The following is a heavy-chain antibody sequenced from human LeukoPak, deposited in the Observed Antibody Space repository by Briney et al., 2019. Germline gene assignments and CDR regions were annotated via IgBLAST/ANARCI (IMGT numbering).Heavy chain of an antibody. Sequence: GASVTVSCTASGYTFTSYGISWVRQAPGQGLEWMGWISAYNGNTNYAQKLQGRVTMTTDTSTSTAYMELRSLRSDDTAVYYCARDYCSSTSCLFDYWGQGTLVTVSS. CDR2: ISAYNGNT. CDR3: ARDYCSSTSCLFDY. V-gene: IGHV1-18*01. D-gene: IGHD2-2*01. CDR1: GYTFTSYG. J-gene: IGHJ4*02.